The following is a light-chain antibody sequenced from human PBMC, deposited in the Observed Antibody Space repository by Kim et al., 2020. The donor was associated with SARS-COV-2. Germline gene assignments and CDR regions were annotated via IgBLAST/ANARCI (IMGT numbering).Light chain of an antibody. CDR2: QDN. CDR1: KLGDKY. V-gene: IGLV3-1*01. CDR3: QAWDSSTTMV. J-gene: IGLJ3*02. Sequence: VSPGQTATITCSGNKLGDKYASWYQQKPGQSPVLVIYQDNERPSGIPERFSGSNSGNTATLTISGTQAMDEADYYCQAWDSSTTMVFGGGTQLTVL.